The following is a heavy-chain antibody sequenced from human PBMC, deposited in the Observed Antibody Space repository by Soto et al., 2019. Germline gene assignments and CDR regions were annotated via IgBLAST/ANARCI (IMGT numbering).Heavy chain of an antibody. CDR3: AVRGPGFGEFYYYGMDV. CDR1: GYTFTSYA. CDR2: INAGNGNT. D-gene: IGHD3-10*01. J-gene: IGHJ6*02. Sequence: ASVKVSCKASGYTFTSYAMHWVRQAPGQRLEWMGWINAGNGNTKYSQKFQGRVTITRDTSASTAYMELSSLRSEDTAVYYCAVRGPGFGEFYYYGMDVWGQGTTVTVSS. V-gene: IGHV1-3*01.